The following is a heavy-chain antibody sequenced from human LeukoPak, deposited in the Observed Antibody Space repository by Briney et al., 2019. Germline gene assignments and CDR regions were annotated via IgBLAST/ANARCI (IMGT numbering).Heavy chain of an antibody. CDR3: ARGNAHAFDI. CDR2: IDGDGRIT. CDR1: GFTFSSYW. Sequence: GGSLRLSCAASGFTFSSYWMHWVRQVPGQGLVWVSHIDGDGRITNYGDSVKGRFTISRDNAKNILYLQMNSLRAEDTAVYFCARGNAHAFDIWGQGTMVTVSS. V-gene: IGHV3-74*01. J-gene: IGHJ3*02. D-gene: IGHD1-1*01.